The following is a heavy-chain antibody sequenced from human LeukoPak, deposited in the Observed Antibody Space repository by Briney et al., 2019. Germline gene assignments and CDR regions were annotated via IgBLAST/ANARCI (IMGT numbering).Heavy chain of an antibody. J-gene: IGHJ4*02. CDR3: ASGSGTYSPDY. CDR2: IAPTDYYT. CDR1: GYSFTSYW. V-gene: IGHV5-10-1*01. D-gene: IGHD3-10*01. Sequence: GGALKISCQGSGYSFTSYWITWLRQLPGKGVEWMVMIAPTDYYTNYSPSFQGHVSTFVDKSNSTAYLQWSSLKASDTAMYFCASGSGTYSPDYWGQGTLVTVST.